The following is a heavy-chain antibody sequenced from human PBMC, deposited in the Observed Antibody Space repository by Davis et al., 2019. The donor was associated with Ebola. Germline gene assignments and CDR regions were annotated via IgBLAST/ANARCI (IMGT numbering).Heavy chain of an antibody. CDR3: AIGGRAGGFDY. V-gene: IGHV1-58*02. CDR2: IVVGSGNT. Sequence: SVTVSCKASGFTFTSSAMQWVRQARGQRLEWIGWIVVGSGNTNYAQKFQERVTITRDMSTSTAYMELSSLRSEDTAVYYCAIGGRAGGFDYWGQGTLVTVSS. J-gene: IGHJ4*02. CDR1: GFTFTSSA. D-gene: IGHD2/OR15-2a*01.